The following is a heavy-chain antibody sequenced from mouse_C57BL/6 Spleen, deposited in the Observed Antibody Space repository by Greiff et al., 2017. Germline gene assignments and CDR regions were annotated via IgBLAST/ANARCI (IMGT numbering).Heavy chain of an antibody. CDR3: ASPLTTDWYFDD. Sequence: QVQLQQPGAELVMPGASVKLSCKASGYTFTSYWMHWVKQRPGQGLEWIGEIDPSDSYTNYNQKFKGKSTLTVDKSSSTAYMQLSSLTSEDSAVYYCASPLTTDWYFDDWGTGTTVTVSS. J-gene: IGHJ1*03. CDR1: GYTFTSYW. V-gene: IGHV1-69*01. CDR2: IDPSDSYT. D-gene: IGHD1-1*01.